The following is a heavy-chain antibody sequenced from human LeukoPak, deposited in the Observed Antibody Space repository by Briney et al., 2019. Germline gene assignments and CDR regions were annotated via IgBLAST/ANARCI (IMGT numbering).Heavy chain of an antibody. CDR1: GFTFSSYA. D-gene: IGHD1-26*01. CDR2: SSGSGGST. Sequence: PGGSLRLSCAASGFTFSSYAMSWVGQAPGKGLEWVSASSGSGGSTYYADSVKGRFTISRDNSKNTLYLQMNSLRAEATAVYYCAKARTLAPSGSFYGVFDYRGPRTPVTVSS. J-gene: IGHJ4*02. CDR3: AKARTLAPSGSFYGVFDY. V-gene: IGHV3-23*01.